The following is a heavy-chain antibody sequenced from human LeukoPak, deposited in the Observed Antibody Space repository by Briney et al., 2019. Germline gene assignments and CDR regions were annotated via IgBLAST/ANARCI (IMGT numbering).Heavy chain of an antibody. J-gene: IGHJ1*01. Sequence: GGSLRLSCAASGFTVSSNSMNWVRQAPGKGLEWVSVLYSGGSTYYADSAKGRFTLSRDNSKNTLYLQMNSLRAEDTAVYYCATSYCSGGSSYPQYFQHWGQGTLVTVSS. D-gene: IGHD2-15*01. CDR1: GFTVSSNS. CDR3: ATSYCSGGSSYPQYFQH. CDR2: LYSGGST. V-gene: IGHV3-66*02.